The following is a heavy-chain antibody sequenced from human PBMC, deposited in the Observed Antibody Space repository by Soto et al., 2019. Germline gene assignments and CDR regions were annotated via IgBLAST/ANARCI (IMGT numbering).Heavy chain of an antibody. CDR3: ARLEKWYYNYYGLDV. D-gene: IGHD1-26*01. Sequence: ESLKISCQGSGYRFTTYWISWVRQMPGKGLEWMGKIDPGDSSTNYSPSFRGHITISVDRSINTAHLQFSSLKAADTAVYYCARLEKWYYNYYGLDVWGQGTMVTVSS. CDR1: GYRFTTYW. V-gene: IGHV5-10-1*01. J-gene: IGHJ6*02. CDR2: IDPGDSST.